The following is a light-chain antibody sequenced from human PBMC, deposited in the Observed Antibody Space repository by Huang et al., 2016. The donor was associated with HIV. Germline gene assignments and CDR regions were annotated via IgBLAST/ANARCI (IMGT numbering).Light chain of an antibody. CDR2: GAS. J-gene: IGKJ4*01. Sequence: EVVLTQSPGTLSLSLGERATLSCRASQVVGSSYLAWYQQKPGQAPRLLIFGASSRAPGIPDRFSGSGSGTDFTLTISGLEPEDFAVYYCQQYGDPFTFGGGTKVEVK. V-gene: IGKV3-20*01. CDR3: QQYGDPFT. CDR1: QVVGSSY.